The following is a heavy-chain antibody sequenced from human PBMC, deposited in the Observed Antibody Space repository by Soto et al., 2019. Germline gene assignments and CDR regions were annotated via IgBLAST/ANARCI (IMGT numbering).Heavy chain of an antibody. CDR1: GGSISSSSYY. V-gene: IGHV4-39*01. J-gene: IGHJ5*02. CDR2: IYYSGST. D-gene: IGHD3-22*01. CDR3: GGTGDYYDSSGYYPNPNP. Sequence: SETLSLTCTVSGGSISSSSYYRGWIRQPPGKGLEWIGSIYYSGSTFYNPSLKSRVTISVDTSKNQFSLKLSSVTAADTAVYYCGGTGDYYDSSGYYPNPNPWSQGTLVTVSS.